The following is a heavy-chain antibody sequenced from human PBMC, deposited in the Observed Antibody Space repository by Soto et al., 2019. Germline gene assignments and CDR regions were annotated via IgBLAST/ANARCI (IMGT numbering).Heavy chain of an antibody. Sequence: RASVKVSCKASGYTFTSYDINWVRQATGQGLEWMGWMNPNSGNTGYAQKFQGRVTMTRNTSISTAYMELSSLRSEDTAVYYCARGGNYDFWSGYWNYYYYGMDVWGQGTTVTVSS. CDR3: ARGGNYDFWSGYWNYYYYGMDV. CDR1: GYTFTSYD. D-gene: IGHD3-3*01. J-gene: IGHJ6*02. CDR2: MNPNSGNT. V-gene: IGHV1-8*01.